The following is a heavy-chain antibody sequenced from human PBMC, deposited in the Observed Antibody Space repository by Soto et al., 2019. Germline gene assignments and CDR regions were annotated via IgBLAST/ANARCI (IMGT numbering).Heavy chain of an antibody. CDR1: GGTFSSYA. CDR2: IIPIFGTA. Sequence: QVQLVQSGAEVKKPGSSVKVSCKASGGTFSSYAISWVRQAPGQGLEWMGGIIPIFGTANYAQKFQGRVTITADESTSTAYMELSSLRSEDTAVYYCARAHYYDSSGYPKYNWFDPWGQGTLVTVSS. J-gene: IGHJ5*02. CDR3: ARAHYYDSSGYPKYNWFDP. V-gene: IGHV1-69*12. D-gene: IGHD3-22*01.